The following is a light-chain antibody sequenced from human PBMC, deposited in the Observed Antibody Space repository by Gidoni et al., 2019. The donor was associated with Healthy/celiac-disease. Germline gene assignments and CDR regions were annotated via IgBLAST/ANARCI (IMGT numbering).Light chain of an antibody. CDR2: KAS. J-gene: IGKJ4*01. CDR1: QSISSW. V-gene: IGKV1-5*03. Sequence: IQMTQSPSTLPASVGDRVTITCRASQSISSWLAWYQQKPGKAPKLLIYKASSLESGVPSRFSGSGSGTEFTLTISSLQPDDFATYYCQQYKSYSTFGGXTKVEIK. CDR3: QQYKSYST.